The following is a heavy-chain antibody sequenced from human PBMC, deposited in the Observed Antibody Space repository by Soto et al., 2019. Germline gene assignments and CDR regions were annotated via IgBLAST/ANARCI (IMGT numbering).Heavy chain of an antibody. D-gene: IGHD5-12*01. CDR3: ARGSSWLRSGSLLDY. V-gene: IGHV1-18*01. Sequence: ASVKVSCKASGYTFTSYGISWVRQAPGQGLEWMGWISAYNGNTNYAQKLQGRVTVTTDTSTSTAYMELRSLRSDDTAVYYCARGSSWLRSGSLLDYWGQGTLVTVSS. J-gene: IGHJ4*02. CDR2: ISAYNGNT. CDR1: GYTFTSYG.